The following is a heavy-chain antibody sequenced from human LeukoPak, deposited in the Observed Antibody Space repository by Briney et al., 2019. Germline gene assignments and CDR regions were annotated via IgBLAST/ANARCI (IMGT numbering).Heavy chain of an antibody. V-gene: IGHV3-53*01. D-gene: IGHD6-19*01. CDR1: GFTVSSNY. CDR2: IYSGGST. Sequence: GGSLRLSCAASGFTVSSNYMSWVRQAPGKGLEWVSVIYSGGSTYYADSVKGRFTISRDNSKNTLYLQMNSLRAEDTAVYYCARDRSSSGWPYYFDYWGQGTLVTVSS. CDR3: ARDRSSSGWPYYFDY. J-gene: IGHJ4*02.